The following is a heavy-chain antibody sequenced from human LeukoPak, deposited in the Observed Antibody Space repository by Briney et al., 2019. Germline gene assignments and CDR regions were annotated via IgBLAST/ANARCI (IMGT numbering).Heavy chain of an antibody. CDR2: IIPIFGAA. J-gene: IGHJ4*02. Sequence: SVKVSCKASGGTFSSYAISWVRQAPGQGLEWMGGIIPIFGAANYAQKFQGRVTITADESTSTAYMELSSLRSEDTAVYYCARGPLGYCSGGSCYSGDYWGQGTLVTVSS. CDR1: GGTFSSYA. CDR3: ARGPLGYCSGGSCYSGDY. D-gene: IGHD2-15*01. V-gene: IGHV1-69*13.